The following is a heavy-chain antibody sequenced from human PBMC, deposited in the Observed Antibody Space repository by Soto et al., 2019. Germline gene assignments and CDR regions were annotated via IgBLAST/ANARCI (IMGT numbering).Heavy chain of an antibody. D-gene: IGHD2-15*01. CDR1: GFTFSRYA. Sequence: PGGSLRLSCAASGFTFSRYAMNWVHQAPGRGLQWISGISVSGDNTSYVESVRGRFTVYRDNSKNTLYLQMNNLRAEDTALYYCAKDGKIRRKGWFPAGDGMDVWGQGTTVTVSS. CDR3: AKDGKIRRKGWFPAGDGMDV. V-gene: IGHV3-23*01. J-gene: IGHJ6*02. CDR2: ISVSGDNT.